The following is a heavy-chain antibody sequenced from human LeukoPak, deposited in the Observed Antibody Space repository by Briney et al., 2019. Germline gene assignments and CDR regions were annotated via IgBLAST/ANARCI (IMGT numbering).Heavy chain of an antibody. CDR2: MYTSGGT. CDR1: GGSISSGSYY. Sequence: PSQTLSLTCTVSGGSISSGSYYWSWIRQPAGKGLEWIGRMYTSGGTNYNPSLKSRVTISVDTSKNQFSLKLSSVTAADTAVYYCARGSLGYSGSYFKQSYYFDYWGQGTLVTVSS. D-gene: IGHD1-26*01. CDR3: ARGSLGYSGSYFKQSYYFDY. J-gene: IGHJ4*02. V-gene: IGHV4-61*02.